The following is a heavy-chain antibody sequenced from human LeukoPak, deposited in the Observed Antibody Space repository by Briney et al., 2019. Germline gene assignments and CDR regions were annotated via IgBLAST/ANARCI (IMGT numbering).Heavy chain of an antibody. CDR3: ARRPSERYDYVWGSYRYGNAFDI. J-gene: IGHJ3*02. D-gene: IGHD3-16*02. Sequence: GESLKISCKGSGYSFTSYWIGWVRQMPGKGLEWMGIIYPGDSDTRYSPSFQGQVTISADKSISTAYLQWSSLKASDTAMYYCARRPSERYDYVWGSYRYGNAFDIWGQGTMVTVSS. CDR2: IYPGDSDT. CDR1: GYSFTSYW. V-gene: IGHV5-51*01.